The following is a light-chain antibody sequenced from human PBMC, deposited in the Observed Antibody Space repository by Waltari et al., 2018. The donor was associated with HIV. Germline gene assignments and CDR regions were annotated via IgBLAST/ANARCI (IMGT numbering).Light chain of an antibody. Sequence: DSQLTQSPSFLSASVGDRVTITCRASRAINNYLAWYQQKPGKAPKLLIYAATTLQSGGPSRFSGSGSGTECTLTISSLQPEDSATYYCQQLISYPPYFTFGPGTNVDVK. CDR3: QQLISYPPYFT. V-gene: IGKV1-9*01. J-gene: IGKJ3*01. CDR1: RAINNY. CDR2: AAT.